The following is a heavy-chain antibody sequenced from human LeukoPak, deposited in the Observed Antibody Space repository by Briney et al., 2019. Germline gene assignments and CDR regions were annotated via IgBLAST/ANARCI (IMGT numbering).Heavy chain of an antibody. Sequence: PSETLSLTCTVSGYSISSGYYWGWIRQPPGKGLEWIGSIYHSGSTYYNPSLKSRVTISVDTSKNQFSLKLSPVTAADTAVYYCARDSQLPDIDYWGQGTLVTVSS. CDR3: ARDSQLPDIDY. CDR1: GYSISSGYY. CDR2: IYHSGST. V-gene: IGHV4-38-2*02. J-gene: IGHJ4*02. D-gene: IGHD2-2*01.